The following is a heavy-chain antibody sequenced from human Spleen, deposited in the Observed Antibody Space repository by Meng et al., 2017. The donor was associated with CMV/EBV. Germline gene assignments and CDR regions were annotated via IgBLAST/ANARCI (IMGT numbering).Heavy chain of an antibody. CDR2: IYTSGST. D-gene: IGHD3-22*01. V-gene: IGHV4-61*02. J-gene: IGHJ4*02. CDR3: ARSPYDSSGYYSYGLDY. Sequence: EAGPGLVKPSQTLSLTCTVSGGSISSGSYYWSWIRQPAGKGLEWIGRIYTSGSTNYNPSLKSRVTISVDTSKNQFSLKLSSVTAADTAVYYCARSPYDSSGYYSYGLDYWGQGTLVTVSS. CDR1: GGSISSGSYY.